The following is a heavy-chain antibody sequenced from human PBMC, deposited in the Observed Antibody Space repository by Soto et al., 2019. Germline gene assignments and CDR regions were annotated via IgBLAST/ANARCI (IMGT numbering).Heavy chain of an antibody. V-gene: IGHV3-33*01. CDR1: RFTFSSYG. CDR3: ARDSGGYYYDSSGYSRPDY. Sequence: AGCLGLSCAASRFTFSSYGMHWVRQAPGKGLEWVAVIWYDGSNKYYADSVKGRFTISRDNSKNTLYLQMNSLRAEDTAVYYCARDSGGYYYDSSGYSRPDYWGQGTLVTVSS. CDR2: IWYDGSNK. D-gene: IGHD3-22*01. J-gene: IGHJ4*02.